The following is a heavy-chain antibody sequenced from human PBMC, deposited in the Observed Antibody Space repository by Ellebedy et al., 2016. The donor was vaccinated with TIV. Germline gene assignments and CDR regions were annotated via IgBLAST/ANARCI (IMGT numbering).Heavy chain of an antibody. D-gene: IGHD6-19*01. CDR3: ARDHWGGWGSGPASQHDS. J-gene: IGHJ4*02. V-gene: IGHV3-23*01. CDR2: IRSNDET. Sequence: GESLKISCAGSGPYIFSNYAMTWVRQAPGGGLEWLSSIRSNDETYYAESVKGRFTISRDNAKKTLYLQMTSLSAEDTATYYCARDHWGGWGSGPASQHDSWGQGTRVTVSS. CDR1: GPYIFSNYA.